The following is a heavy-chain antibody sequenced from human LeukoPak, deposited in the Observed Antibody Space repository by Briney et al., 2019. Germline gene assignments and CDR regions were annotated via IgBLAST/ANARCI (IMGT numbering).Heavy chain of an antibody. CDR3: ARDLVTVTKGFDI. CDR1: GDSISNYY. CDR2: IHTSGST. Sequence: SETLSLTCTVSGDSISNYYWSWIRQTPGKGLEWIGYIHTSGSTYYNPSLKSRVTISIDTSRNQFSLRLSSVTAADTAVYYCARDLVTVTKGFDIWGQGTMVSVSS. V-gene: IGHV4-59*01. D-gene: IGHD4-17*01. J-gene: IGHJ3*02.